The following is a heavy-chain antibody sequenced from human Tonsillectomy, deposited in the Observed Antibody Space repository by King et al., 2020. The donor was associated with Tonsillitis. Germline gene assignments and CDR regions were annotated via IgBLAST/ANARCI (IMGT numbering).Heavy chain of an antibody. CDR1: GFTFSNYW. V-gene: IGHV3-7*03. CDR2: IKQEGSVK. D-gene: IGHD3-22*01. Sequence: VQLVESGGGLVQPGGSLRLSCVGSGFTFSNYWMTWVRQAPGKGLEWVANIKQEGSVKYSVDSVKGRFTISRDNAKKAVYLQMDSLRADDTAVYFCARYMNAYEGSVHYDAFEMGGQGTRVTVSS. J-gene: IGHJ3*02. CDR3: ARYMNAYEGSVHYDAFEM.